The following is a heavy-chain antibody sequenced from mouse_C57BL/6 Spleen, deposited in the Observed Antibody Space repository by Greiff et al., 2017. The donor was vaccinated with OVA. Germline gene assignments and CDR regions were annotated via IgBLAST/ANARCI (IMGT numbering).Heavy chain of an antibody. Sequence: QVQLQQPGAELVMPGASVKLSCKASGYTFTSYWMHWVKQRPGQGLEWIGEIDPSDSYTNYNQKFKGKSTLTVDKSSSTAYMQLSSLTSEDSAVDYCSRSYYGSPPKVWGTGTTVTVSS. J-gene: IGHJ1*03. D-gene: IGHD1-1*01. CDR2: IDPSDSYT. V-gene: IGHV1-69*01. CDR3: SRSYYGSPPKV. CDR1: GYTFTSYW.